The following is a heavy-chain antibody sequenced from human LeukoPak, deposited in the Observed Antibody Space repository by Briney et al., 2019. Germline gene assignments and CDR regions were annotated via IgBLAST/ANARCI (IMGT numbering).Heavy chain of an antibody. CDR3: ASHKGSYYFDY. V-gene: IGHV4-39*01. CDR1: GGSISSSSYY. CDR2: IYYSGST. Sequence: SETLSLTCTVSGGSISSSSYYWGWIRQPPGKGLEWIGSIYYSGSTYYNPPLKSRVTISVDTSKNQFSLKLSSVTAADTAVYYCASHKGSYYFDYWGQGTLVTVSS. J-gene: IGHJ4*02.